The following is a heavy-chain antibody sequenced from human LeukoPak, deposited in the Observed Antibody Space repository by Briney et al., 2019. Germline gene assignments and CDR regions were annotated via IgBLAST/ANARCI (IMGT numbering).Heavy chain of an antibody. CDR2: ISAYNGNT. CDR1: GYTFTNYG. CDR3: ARVGLGITMVRGVIDY. D-gene: IGHD3-10*01. Sequence: ASVKVSCTASGYTFTNYGISWVRQAPGQGLEWMGWISAYNGNTNYAQKLQDRVTMTTDTSTTTAYMELRSLRSDDAAVYYCARVGLGITMVRGVIDYWGQGTLVTVSS. V-gene: IGHV1-18*01. J-gene: IGHJ4*02.